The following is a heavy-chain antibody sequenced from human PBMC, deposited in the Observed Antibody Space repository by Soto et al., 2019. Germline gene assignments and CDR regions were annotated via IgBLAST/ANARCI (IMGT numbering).Heavy chain of an antibody. CDR2: ISAYNGNT. J-gene: IGHJ3*02. V-gene: IGHV1-18*01. CDR3: ATGPRGKYYYDRSGYYDAFDI. D-gene: IGHD3-22*01. Sequence: GASVNVSCKASGYTFTSYGISWVRQAPGQGLEWMGWISAYNGNTNYAQKLQGRVTMTTDTSTSTAYMELRSLRSDDTAVYYCATGPRGKYYYDRSGYYDAFDIWGQGTMVTVSS. CDR1: GYTFTSYG.